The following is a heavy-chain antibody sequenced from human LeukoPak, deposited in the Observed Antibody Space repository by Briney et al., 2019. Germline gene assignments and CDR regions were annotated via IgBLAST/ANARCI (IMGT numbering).Heavy chain of an antibody. J-gene: IGHJ4*02. CDR3: ARDREYYFDY. Sequence: GGSLRLSCAASGFALSDYYMSWIRQPPGKGLDWVSYISSSSIYTNYADSVKGRFTISRDNAKNSLYLQMNSLRAEDTAVYYCARDREYYFDYWGQGTLVTVSS. CDR2: ISSSSIYT. V-gene: IGHV3-11*06. CDR1: GFALSDYY.